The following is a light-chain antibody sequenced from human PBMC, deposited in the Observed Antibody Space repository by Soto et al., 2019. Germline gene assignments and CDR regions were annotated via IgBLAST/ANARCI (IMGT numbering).Light chain of an antibody. CDR2: DVT. V-gene: IGLV2-11*01. CDR3: CSYAGSYTYV. Sequence: QSALTQPRSVSGSPGQSVTISCTGTSSDVGGYNYVSWYQHHPGKAPKLMIYDVTKRPSGVRDRFSASKSGNTAYLTISGLQAEDEADYYCCSYAGSYTYVFGTGTKLTVL. CDR1: SSDVGGYNY. J-gene: IGLJ1*01.